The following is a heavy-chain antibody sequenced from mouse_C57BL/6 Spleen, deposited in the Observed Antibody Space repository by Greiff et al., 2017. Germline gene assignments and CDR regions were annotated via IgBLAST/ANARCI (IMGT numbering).Heavy chain of an antibody. Sequence: DVKLVESEGGLVQPGSSMKLSCTASGFTFSDYYMAWVRQVPEKGLEWVANINYDGSSTYYLDSLKSRFIISRDNAKNILYLQMSSLKSEDTATYYCARGLVYFDVWGTGTTVTVSS. D-gene: IGHD4-1*01. V-gene: IGHV5-16*01. CDR3: ARGLVYFDV. J-gene: IGHJ1*03. CDR1: GFTFSDYY. CDR2: INYDGSST.